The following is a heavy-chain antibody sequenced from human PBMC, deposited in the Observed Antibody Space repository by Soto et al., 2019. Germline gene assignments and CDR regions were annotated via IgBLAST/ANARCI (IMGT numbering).Heavy chain of an antibody. CDR3: ATRGPGFYDGSGHV. Sequence: GGSIRLSDTVARVTFCVYAISWVRQAQGERLEWVSAISSSGEDTYYTDSVKGRFTISRDNSRNTVHVQMNSLRDDDTAVYFCATRGPGFYDGSGHVWGQGTLGTLSS. V-gene: IGHV3-23*01. J-gene: IGHJ4*02. CDR2: ISSSGEDT. CDR1: RVTFCVYA. D-gene: IGHD3-22*01.